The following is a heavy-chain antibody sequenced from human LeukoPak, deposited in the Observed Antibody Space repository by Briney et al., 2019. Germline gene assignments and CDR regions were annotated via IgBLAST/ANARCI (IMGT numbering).Heavy chain of an antibody. Sequence: SETLSLTCTVSGGSIRSYYWSWIRQPPGKGLEWIGSIYYSGSTHYNPSLKSRVTMSIDTSKNQFSLRLSSVTAADTAVYYCARRPGEYGGNDFDYWGQGTLVTVSS. CDR2: IYYSGST. CDR1: GGSIRSYY. CDR3: ARRPGEYGGNDFDY. V-gene: IGHV4-59*05. D-gene: IGHD4/OR15-4a*01. J-gene: IGHJ4*02.